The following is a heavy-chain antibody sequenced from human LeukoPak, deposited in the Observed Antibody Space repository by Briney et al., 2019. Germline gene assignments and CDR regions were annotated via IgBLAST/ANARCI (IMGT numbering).Heavy chain of an antibody. CDR2: IYYSGST. CDR1: GGSISSGGYY. J-gene: IGHJ5*02. CDR3: ARGGDSSSPYYDFWSGYRWFDP. Sequence: SETLSLTCTVSGGSISSGGYYWSWIRQHPGTGLEWIGYIYYSGSTYYNPSLKSRVTISVDTSKNQFSLKLSSVTAADTAVYYCARGGDSSSPYYDFWSGYRWFDPWGQGTLVTVSS. D-gene: IGHD3-3*01. V-gene: IGHV4-31*03.